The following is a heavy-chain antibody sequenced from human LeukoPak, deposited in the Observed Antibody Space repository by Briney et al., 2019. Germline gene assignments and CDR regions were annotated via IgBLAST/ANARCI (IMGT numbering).Heavy chain of an antibody. J-gene: IGHJ4*02. V-gene: IGHV1-8*02. CDR2: MNPNSGNT. CDR3: ARVPTYYDILTGYYLLSGFDY. Sequence: ASVKVSCKAAGYSFNIFHINWVRQAPGQGLEWMGWMNPNSGNTGYAQKFQGRVTMTRNTSISTAYMELSSLRSEDTAVYYCARVPTYYDILTGYYLLSGFDYWGQGTLVTVSS. D-gene: IGHD3-9*01. CDR1: GYSFNIFH.